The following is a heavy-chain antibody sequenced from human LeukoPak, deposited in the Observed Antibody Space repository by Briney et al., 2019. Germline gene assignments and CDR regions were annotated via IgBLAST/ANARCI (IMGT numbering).Heavy chain of an antibody. CDR2: ISASGDST. J-gene: IGHJ4*02. CDR1: GFTISSYA. V-gene: IGHV3-23*01. D-gene: IGHD3-22*01. CDR3: AKGGVRYSSAYADY. Sequence: PGGSLRLSCAASGFTISSYAMSWVRQAPGRGLEWVSGISASGDSTFYADSVKGRFTISRDISKNTLDLQMNSLRAEDTAVYYSAKGGVRYSSAYADYWGQGTLVTVSS.